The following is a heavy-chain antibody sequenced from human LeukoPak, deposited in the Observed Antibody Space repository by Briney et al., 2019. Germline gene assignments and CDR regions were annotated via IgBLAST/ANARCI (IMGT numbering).Heavy chain of an antibody. CDR3: ASQIVGATPY. D-gene: IGHD1-26*01. J-gene: IGHJ4*02. Sequence: TGGSLRLSCAASGFTVSTNYMSWVRQAPGKGLEWVSTIYSGGSTYYADSVKGRFTISRDNSKNTLYLQMNSLRAEDTAVYYCASQIVGATPYWGQGTLVTVSS. V-gene: IGHV3-66*04. CDR2: IYSGGST. CDR1: GFTVSTNY.